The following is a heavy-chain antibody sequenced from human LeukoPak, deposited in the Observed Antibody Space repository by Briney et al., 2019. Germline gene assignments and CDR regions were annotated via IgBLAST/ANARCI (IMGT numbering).Heavy chain of an antibody. CDR3: ARDPDMGFGGTRDY. V-gene: IGHV3-7*01. J-gene: IGHJ4*02. CDR2: IKQDGSEK. CDR1: SSSSYY. D-gene: IGHD3-10*01. Sequence: SSSSYYWGWVRQAPGKGLEWVANIKQDGSEKYYVDSVKGRFTISRDIAKNSLYLQMNSLRAEDTAVYYCARDPDMGFGGTRDYWGQGTLVTVSS.